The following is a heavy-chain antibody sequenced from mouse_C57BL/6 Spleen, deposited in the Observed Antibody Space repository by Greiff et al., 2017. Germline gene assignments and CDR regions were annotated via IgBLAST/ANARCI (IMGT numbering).Heavy chain of an antibody. V-gene: IGHV1-15*01. CDR3: TREEDSNPFAY. D-gene: IGHD2-5*01. Sequence: QVQLQQSGAELVRPGASVTLSCTASGYTFTDYEMHWVKQTPVHGLEWIGAIDPETGGTAYNQKFKGKAILTADKSSSTAYMELRSLTSEDSAVYYCTREEDSNPFAYWGQGTLVTVSA. CDR2: IDPETGGT. J-gene: IGHJ3*01. CDR1: GYTFTDYE.